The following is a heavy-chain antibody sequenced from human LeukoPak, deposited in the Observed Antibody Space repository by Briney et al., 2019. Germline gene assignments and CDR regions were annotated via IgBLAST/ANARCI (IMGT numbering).Heavy chain of an antibody. CDR1: GGSISSSSYY. V-gene: IGHV4-61*01. CDR2: IYYNGCT. D-gene: IGHD3-10*01. J-gene: IGHJ2*01. Sequence: SETLSLTCTVSGGSISSSSYYWGWIRQPPGKGLEWTGYIYYNGCTNYNPSLKSRVTISVDTSKKQFSLKLNSVTAADTAVYYCARDLYASGNYRSYWYFDLWGRGTLVTVSS. CDR3: ARDLYASGNYRSYWYFDL.